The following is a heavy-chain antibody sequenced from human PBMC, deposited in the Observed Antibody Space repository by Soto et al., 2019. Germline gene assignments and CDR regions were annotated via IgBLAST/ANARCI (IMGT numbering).Heavy chain of an antibody. CDR2: IGSEGDT. D-gene: IGHD3-3*01. J-gene: IGHJ6*02. CDR1: GFTLSSYD. Sequence: GGSLRLSCAASGFTLSSYDMHWVRQATGKGLEWVSGIGSEGDTYYPGSVKGRFTIPRKNAKNSLYLQMNSLRVGDPAVYYCVIVSFWSGSGMVFWDPGTSLTVS. V-gene: IGHV3-13*01. CDR3: VIVSFWSGSGMVF.